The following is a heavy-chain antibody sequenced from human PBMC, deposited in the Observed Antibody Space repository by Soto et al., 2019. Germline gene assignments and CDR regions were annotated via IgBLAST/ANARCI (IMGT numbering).Heavy chain of an antibody. CDR3: AKWGLSGHGMDV. CDR1: GYIFSNYG. J-gene: IGHJ6*01. CDR2: TSYDGSKK. V-gene: IGHV3-30*18. D-gene: IGHD7-27*01. Sequence: QVQLVESGGGVVQPGRSLRLSCAASGYIFSNYGMHWVRQAPGKGLEGVAVTSYDGSKKYYADSVKGRFTISKDNTKNTVYLQMNSLRSEDTAVYYCAKWGLSGHGMDVW.